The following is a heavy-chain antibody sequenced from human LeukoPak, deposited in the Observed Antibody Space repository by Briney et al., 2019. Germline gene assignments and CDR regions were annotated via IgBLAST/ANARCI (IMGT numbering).Heavy chain of an antibody. D-gene: IGHD3-3*01. CDR3: ARIWSTIFGVVTP. CDR2: IYSGGST. V-gene: IGHV3-66*01. CDR1: GFTVSSNY. J-gene: IGHJ5*02. Sequence: GGSLRLSCAASGFTVSSNYISWVRQAPGKGLKRVSVIYSGGSTYYADSVKGRFTISRDNSKNTLYLQMNSLRAEDTAVYYCARIWSTIFGVVTPWGQGTLVTVSS.